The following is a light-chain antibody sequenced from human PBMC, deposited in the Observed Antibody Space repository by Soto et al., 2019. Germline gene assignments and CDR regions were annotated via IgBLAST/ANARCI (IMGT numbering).Light chain of an antibody. CDR3: QQYGSSPRT. CDR1: QSVSSSY. CDR2: GAS. V-gene: IGKV3-20*01. Sequence: EIVLTQSPGTLSLSPGEIATLSCRASQSVSSSYLAWYQQKPGQAPRLLIYGASSRATGIPDRFSGSGSGTDFTLTISRREPEDFAVYYCQQYGSSPRTFGQGTKVEIK. J-gene: IGKJ1*01.